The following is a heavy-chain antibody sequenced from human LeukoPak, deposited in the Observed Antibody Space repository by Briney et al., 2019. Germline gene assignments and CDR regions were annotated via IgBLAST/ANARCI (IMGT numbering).Heavy chain of an antibody. V-gene: IGHV3-23*01. CDR3: ATSGFGSGSYYAAFDY. J-gene: IGHJ4*02. Sequence: GGSLRLSCAASGFTFSSYAMSWVRQAPGKGLEWVSVINDSGGSTYYADSVRGRFTISRDNSKNTMYLQMNCLRAEDTAVYYCATSGFGSGSYYAAFDYWGQGTLVTVSS. CDR2: INDSGGST. CDR1: GFTFSSYA. D-gene: IGHD3-10*01.